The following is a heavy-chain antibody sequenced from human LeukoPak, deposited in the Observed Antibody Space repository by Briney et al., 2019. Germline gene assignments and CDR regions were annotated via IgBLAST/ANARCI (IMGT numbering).Heavy chain of an antibody. V-gene: IGHV3-21*01. Sequence: GGSLRLSCAASGFTFSSYSMNWVRQAPGKGLEWVSSISSSSSYIYRADSVKGRFTISRDNAKNSLYLQMNSLRAEDTAVYYCARAGKWELRGGAFDIWGQGTMVTVSS. CDR1: GFTFSSYS. CDR3: ARAGKWELRGGAFDI. CDR2: ISSSSSYI. D-gene: IGHD1-26*01. J-gene: IGHJ3*02.